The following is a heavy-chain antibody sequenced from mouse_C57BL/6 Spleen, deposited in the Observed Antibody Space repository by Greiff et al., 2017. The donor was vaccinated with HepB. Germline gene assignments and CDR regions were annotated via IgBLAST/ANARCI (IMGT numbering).Heavy chain of an antibody. J-gene: IGHJ2*01. D-gene: IGHD2-4*01. CDR2: ISYDGSN. CDR3: ARDYDYDKYFDY. CDR1: GYSITSGYY. V-gene: IGHV3-6*01. Sequence: ESGPGLVKPSQSLSLTCSVPGYSITSGYYWNWIRQFPGNKLEWMGYISYDGSNNYNPSLKNRISVTRDTSKNQFFLKLNSVTTEDTATYDCARDYDYDKYFDYWGQGTTLTVSS.